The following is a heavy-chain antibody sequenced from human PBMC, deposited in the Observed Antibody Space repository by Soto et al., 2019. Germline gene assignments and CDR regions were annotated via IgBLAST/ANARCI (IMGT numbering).Heavy chain of an antibody. V-gene: IGHV3-23*01. Sequence: EVQLLDSGGGLVQPWGSLRLSCAASGFTFSNYAMNWVRQAPGKGLEWVLGISGGGDSTYYAASVKGRFTISRDNSKNTLFLQMNSLRAEDTAVYYCAKERLARGFDYWGQGTLVTVSS. CDR1: GFTFSNYA. J-gene: IGHJ4*02. CDR3: AKERLARGFDY. CDR2: ISGGGDST.